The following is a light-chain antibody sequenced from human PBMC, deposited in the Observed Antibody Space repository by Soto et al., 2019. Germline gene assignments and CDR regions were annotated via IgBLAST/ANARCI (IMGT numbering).Light chain of an antibody. Sequence: EIVLTQSPGTLSLSPGERATLSCRASQSVRNSYLAWYQQKPGQAPRLLIYGASGRATGIPDRFSGSGSGTDFTLTISRLEPEDVAVSYCQQYGSSPYTFGQGTKLEI. V-gene: IGKV3-20*01. CDR1: QSVRNSY. J-gene: IGKJ2*01. CDR3: QQYGSSPYT. CDR2: GAS.